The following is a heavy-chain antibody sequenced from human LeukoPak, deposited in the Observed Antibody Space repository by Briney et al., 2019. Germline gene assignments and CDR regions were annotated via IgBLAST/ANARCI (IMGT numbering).Heavy chain of an antibody. CDR3: ARESRTWIQLWLLDY. J-gene: IGHJ4*02. CDR2: ISSSGSTI. Sequence: GGSLRLSCAASGFTFSSYEMNWVRQAPGMGLEWVSYISSSGSTIYYADSVKGRFTISRDDAKNSLYLQMNSLRAEDTAVYYCARESRTWIQLWLLDYWGQGTLVTVSS. CDR1: GFTFSSYE. D-gene: IGHD5-18*01. V-gene: IGHV3-48*03.